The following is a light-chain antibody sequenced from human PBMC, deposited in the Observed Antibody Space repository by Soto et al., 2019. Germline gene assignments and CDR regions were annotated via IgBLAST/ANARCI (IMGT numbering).Light chain of an antibody. Sequence: STLSCMASHSVSSNLAWYQQKPGQAPRLLIYGASTRYSGVPDRFSGSGSGTDFTLTISSLQAEDVAVYYCQQYYSAPWTFGQGTKVDNK. J-gene: IGKJ1*01. CDR2: GAS. CDR1: HSVSSN. V-gene: IGKV3-15*01. CDR3: QQYYSAPWT.